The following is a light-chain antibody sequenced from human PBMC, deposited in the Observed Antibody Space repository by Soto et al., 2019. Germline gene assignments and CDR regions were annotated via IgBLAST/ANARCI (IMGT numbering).Light chain of an antibody. Sequence: QSALTQPRSVSGSPGQSVTISCSGTSSDVGTYNYVSWYQQHPGKAPKLMIYDVSARPSGVPDRFSGSKSGNTASLTISGLQAEDEADYYCCSHAGSFTWVFGGGTKVTVL. CDR3: CSHAGSFTWV. J-gene: IGLJ3*02. V-gene: IGLV2-11*01. CDR1: SSDVGTYNY. CDR2: DVS.